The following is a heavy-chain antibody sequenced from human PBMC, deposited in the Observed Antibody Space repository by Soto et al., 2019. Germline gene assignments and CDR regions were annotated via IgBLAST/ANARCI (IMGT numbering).Heavy chain of an antibody. CDR3: ARDSIAAVLTFDY. CDR1: GFTFSSYA. V-gene: IGHV3-30-3*01. CDR2: ISYDGSNK. D-gene: IGHD6-13*01. Sequence: QVQLVESGGGVVQPGRSLRLSCAASGFTFSSYAMHWVRQAPGKGLEWVAVISYDGSNKYYADSVKGRFTISRDNSKNTLYLQMNSLRAEDTAVYYCARDSIAAVLTFDYWGQGTLVTVSS. J-gene: IGHJ4*02.